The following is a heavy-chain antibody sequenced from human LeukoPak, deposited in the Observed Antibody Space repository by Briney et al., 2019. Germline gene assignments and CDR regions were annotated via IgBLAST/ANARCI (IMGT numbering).Heavy chain of an antibody. CDR3: AKDSSVPYGITD. CDR2: ISPSDGNT. Sequence: PGGSLRLSCAASGFTFSKYAMSWVRQAPGKGLEWVSAISPSDGNTFYADSVKGRFTISRDNSKNTLSLQMNSQRAEDTALYYCAKDSSVPYGITDWGQGTLVTVSS. J-gene: IGHJ4*02. D-gene: IGHD4-17*01. V-gene: IGHV3-23*01. CDR1: GFTFSKYA.